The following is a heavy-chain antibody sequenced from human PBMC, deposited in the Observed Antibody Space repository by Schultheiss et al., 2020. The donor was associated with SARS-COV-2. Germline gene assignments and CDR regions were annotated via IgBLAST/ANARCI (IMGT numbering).Heavy chain of an antibody. D-gene: IGHD3-3*01. CDR1: GYTFTSYG. V-gene: IGHV1-18*01. CDR2: ISAYNGNT. Sequence: ASVKVSCKASGYTFTSYGISWVRQAPGQGLEWMGWISAYNGNTNYAQKLQGRVTMTRDTSTSTVYMELSSLRSEDTAVYYCAREGFTIFGGMDVWGQGTTVTVSS. J-gene: IGHJ6*02. CDR3: AREGFTIFGGMDV.